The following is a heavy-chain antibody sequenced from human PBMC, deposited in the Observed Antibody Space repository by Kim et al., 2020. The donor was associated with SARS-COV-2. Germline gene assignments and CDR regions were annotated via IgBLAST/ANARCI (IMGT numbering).Heavy chain of an antibody. CDR3: AREGEWLDY. CDR2: STK. D-gene: IGHD3-3*01. Sequence: STKYSADFVKGRFTISRDNAKNSLYLQMNSLRAEDTAVYYCAREGEWLDYWGQGTLVTVSS. J-gene: IGHJ4*02. V-gene: IGHV3-11*04.